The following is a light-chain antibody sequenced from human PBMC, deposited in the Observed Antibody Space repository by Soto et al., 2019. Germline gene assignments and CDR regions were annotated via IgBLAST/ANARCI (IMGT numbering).Light chain of an antibody. CDR1: QSVGTN. CDR2: GAS. V-gene: IGKV3-15*01. Sequence: VLAQSPATLSVTLGASATLSCRACQSVGTNLAWYQQKPGKAPRPLIYGASTRATGIPARLSGSGYGTEFTLTISSLKSEDVAVYYCQQYNNWPLTFGQGTRLEIK. CDR3: QQYNNWPLT. J-gene: IGKJ5*01.